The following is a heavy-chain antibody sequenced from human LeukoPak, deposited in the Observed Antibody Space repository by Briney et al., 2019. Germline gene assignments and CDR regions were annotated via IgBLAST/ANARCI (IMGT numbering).Heavy chain of an antibody. CDR1: GGTFSNYV. CDR3: ARVGAESP. CDR2: IIPIFGTA. V-gene: IGHV1-69*05. J-gene: IGHJ5*02. Sequence: GASVKVSCKASGGTFSNYVITWVRQAPGQGLEWMGGIIPIFGTANYAQKFQGRVTITTDESTSTAYMELSSLRSEDTAVYYCARVGAESPWGQGTLVTVSS. D-gene: IGHD1-26*01.